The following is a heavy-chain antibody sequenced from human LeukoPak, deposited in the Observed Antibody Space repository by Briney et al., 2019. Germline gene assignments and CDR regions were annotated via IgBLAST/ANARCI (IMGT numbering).Heavy chain of an antibody. CDR2: ISYDGSNK. V-gene: IGHV3-30*18. J-gene: IGHJ4*02. CDR3: AKALRLWYDFWSGYSY. Sequence: GRSLRLSCAASGFTFSSYGMHWVRQAPGKGLEWVAVISYDGSNKYYADSVKGRFTISRDNSKNTLYLQMNSLRAEDTAVYYCAKALRLWYDFWSGYSYWGQGTLVTVSS. CDR1: GFTFSSYG. D-gene: IGHD3-3*01.